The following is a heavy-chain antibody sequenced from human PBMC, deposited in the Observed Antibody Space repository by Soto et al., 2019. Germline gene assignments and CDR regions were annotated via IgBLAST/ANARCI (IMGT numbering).Heavy chain of an antibody. V-gene: IGHV3-33*01. CDR2: IWYDGSNK. Sequence: PGGSLRLSCAASGFTFSSYGMHWVRQAPGKGLEWVAVIWYDGSNKYYADSVKGRFTISRDNSKNTLYLQMNSLRAEDTAVYYCARGYVGYCTNGVCYNHFDYWGQGTLVTVSS. CDR3: ARGYVGYCTNGVCYNHFDY. CDR1: GFTFSSYG. J-gene: IGHJ4*02. D-gene: IGHD2-8*01.